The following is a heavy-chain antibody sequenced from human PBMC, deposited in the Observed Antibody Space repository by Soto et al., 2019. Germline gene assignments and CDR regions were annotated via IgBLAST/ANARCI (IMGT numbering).Heavy chain of an antibody. CDR3: ARDGDYYGSGSYIRPGCMDV. D-gene: IGHD3-10*01. V-gene: IGHV3-48*03. Sequence: EVQLVESGGGLVQPGGSLRLSCAASGFTFSSYEMNWVRQAPGKGLEWVSYISSSGSTIYYADSVKGRFTISRDNAKNSLYLQMTSLRAEDTSVYYCARDGDYYGSGSYIRPGCMDVWGHGTTVTVSS. CDR2: ISSSGSTI. J-gene: IGHJ6*02. CDR1: GFTFSSYE.